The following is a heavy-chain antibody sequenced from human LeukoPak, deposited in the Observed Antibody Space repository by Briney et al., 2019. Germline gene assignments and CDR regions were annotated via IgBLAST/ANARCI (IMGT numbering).Heavy chain of an antibody. CDR1: GFTFSSYS. J-gene: IGHJ4*02. CDR2: ISSSGSTI. D-gene: IGHD6-19*01. Sequence: PGGSLRLSCAASGFTFSSYSMNWVRQAPGKGLEWVSYISSSGSTIYYADSVKGRLTISRDNAKNSLYLQMNSLRAEDTAVYYCARLYSSGWYYFDYWGQGTLVTVSS. CDR3: ARLYSSGWYYFDY. V-gene: IGHV3-48*04.